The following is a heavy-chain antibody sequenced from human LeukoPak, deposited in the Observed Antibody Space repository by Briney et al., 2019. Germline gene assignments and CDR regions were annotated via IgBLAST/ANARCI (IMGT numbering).Heavy chain of an antibody. CDR2: IYYSGST. V-gene: IGHV4-39*01. CDR3: ARHRVGDYGLHYFDY. CDR1: GGSISSSSYY. J-gene: IGHJ4*02. D-gene: IGHD4-17*01. Sequence: SETLSLTCTVSGGSISSSSYYWGWIRQPPGKGLEWIGNIYYSGSTYYNPSLKSRVTISVDTSKNQFSLKLSSVTAADTAVYYCARHRVGDYGLHYFDYWGQGTLVTVSS.